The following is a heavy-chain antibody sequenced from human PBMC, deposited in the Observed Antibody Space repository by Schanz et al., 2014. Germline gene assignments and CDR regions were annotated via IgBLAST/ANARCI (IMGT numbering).Heavy chain of an antibody. J-gene: IGHJ4*02. CDR2: IIPILGIA. CDR3: ARGYGDSPTDF. D-gene: IGHD4-17*01. Sequence: QVQLVQSGAEVKKPGSSVKVSCKASGGTFSSYTISWMRQAPGQGLEWMGRIIPILGIANYAQKFQGRVTITADRSTSTAYMELSSLRSEDTAVYYCARGYGDSPTDFWGQGSLVTVSS. V-gene: IGHV1-69*02. CDR1: GGTFSSYT.